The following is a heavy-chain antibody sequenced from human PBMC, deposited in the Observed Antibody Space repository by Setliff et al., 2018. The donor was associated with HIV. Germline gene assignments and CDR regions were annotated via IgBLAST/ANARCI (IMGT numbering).Heavy chain of an antibody. CDR3: ATLHDFGDYGDF. V-gene: IGHV1-69-2*01. CDR1: GYTFTDYY. CDR2: VDPADGET. J-gene: IGHJ4*02. D-gene: IGHD4-17*01. Sequence: ASVKVSCKASGYTFTDYYIHWVQQAPGKGLEWMGRVDPADGETRYAEKFQGRVTISADTSTDTVYMQLTSLRSDDTAVYFCATLHDFGDYGDFWGQGTLVTVSS.